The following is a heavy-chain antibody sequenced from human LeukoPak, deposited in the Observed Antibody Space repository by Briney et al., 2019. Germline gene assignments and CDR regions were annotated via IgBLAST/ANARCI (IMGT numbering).Heavy chain of an antibody. CDR1: GYSFTSYG. J-gene: IGHJ4*02. CDR3: ARDKVNDYFDY. D-gene: IGHD4-23*01. Sequence: GASVKVSCKASGYSFTSYGISWVQQAPGQGLEWMGWISAYNGNTNYAQKLQGRVTMTTDTSTSTAYMELRSLRSDDTAVYYCARDKVNDYFDYWGQGTLVTVSS. V-gene: IGHV1-18*01. CDR2: ISAYNGNT.